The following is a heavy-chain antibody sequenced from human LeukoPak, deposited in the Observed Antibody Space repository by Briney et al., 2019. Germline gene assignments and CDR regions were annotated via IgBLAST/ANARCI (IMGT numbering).Heavy chain of an antibody. CDR1: GFTFSSYA. CDR3: AKDANPPHTYGDYPNYFDY. CDR2: IIGSGGST. V-gene: IGHV3-23*01. D-gene: IGHD4-17*01. Sequence: PGGSLRLSCAASGFTFSSYAMSWVRQAPGKGLEWVSAIIGSGGSTYYADSVKGRFTISRDNSKNTLYLQMNSLRAEDTAVYYCAKDANPPHTYGDYPNYFDYWGQGTLVTVSS. J-gene: IGHJ4*02.